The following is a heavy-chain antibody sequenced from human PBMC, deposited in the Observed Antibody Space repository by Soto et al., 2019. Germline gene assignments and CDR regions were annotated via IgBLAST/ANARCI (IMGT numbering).Heavy chain of an antibody. CDR3: ARGSTVAAILFDY. CDR1: GDSISSGGYY. CDR2: TYYSGST. Sequence: QAQLQESGPGLVKPSQTLSLTCTVSGDSISSGGYYWSWIRQHPGKGLEWIGYTYYSGSTYYNPSLKSRVIISVDTSKNQFSLKLSSVTAADTAVYYCARGSTVAAILFDYWGQGTLVTVSS. V-gene: IGHV4-31*03. J-gene: IGHJ4*02. D-gene: IGHD2-15*01.